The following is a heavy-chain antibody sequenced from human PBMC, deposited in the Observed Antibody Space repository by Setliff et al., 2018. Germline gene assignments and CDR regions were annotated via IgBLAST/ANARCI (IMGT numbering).Heavy chain of an antibody. J-gene: IGHJ1*01. CDR3: SRLVRFCTPSTCQRASASEH. D-gene: IGHD2-15*01. Sequence: ASVKVSCKASGYKFTNYGITWARQAPGQGLEWMGWVFHKTGNTNYAHKLQGRVTMTTDTATGTAFLELMSLRSDDTAVYYCSRLVRFCTPSTCQRASASEHWGQGTLVTVSS. V-gene: IGHV1-18*01. CDR2: VFHKTGNT. CDR1: GYKFTNYG.